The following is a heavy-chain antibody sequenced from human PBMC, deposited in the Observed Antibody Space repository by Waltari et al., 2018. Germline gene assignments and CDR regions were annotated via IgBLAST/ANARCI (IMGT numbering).Heavy chain of an antibody. CDR2: INVDGSST. Sequence: VQLVESGGDFVQPGGSLRLSCAASGFTFRNYWMHWVRQSPGKGLAWVSRINVDGSSTVYANSVAGRFTISRDNAKNTVYLEMSGLRAEDTAVYYCTRGEINYSRFDYWGQGSLVTVSS. V-gene: IGHV3-74*01. CDR3: TRGEINYSRFDY. CDR1: GFTFRNYW. D-gene: IGHD4-4*01. J-gene: IGHJ4*02.